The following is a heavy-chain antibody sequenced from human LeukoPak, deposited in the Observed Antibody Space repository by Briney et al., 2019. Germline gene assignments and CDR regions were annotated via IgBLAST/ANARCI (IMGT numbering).Heavy chain of an antibody. D-gene: IGHD4-17*01. CDR2: IYYSGST. V-gene: IGHV4-59*08. J-gene: IGHJ4*02. CDR1: GGSISSYY. Sequence: SETLSLTCTVSGGSISSYYWSWIRQPPGKGLEWIGYIYYSGSTNYNPSLKSRVTISVDTSKNQFSLKLSSVTAADTAVYYCARHSPYGDYFDYWGQGTLVTASS. CDR3: ARHSPYGDYFDY.